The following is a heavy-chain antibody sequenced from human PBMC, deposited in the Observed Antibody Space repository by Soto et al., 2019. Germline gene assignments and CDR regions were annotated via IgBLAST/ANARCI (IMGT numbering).Heavy chain of an antibody. CDR3: AKDAAGRVAARFDH. Sequence: DVQVLESGGGLVQPGGSLRLSCAASGFTFSSFAMSWVRQAPGEGLEWVSSITDSGDETYYSDSVKGRFTISRDNPKNTVFLHLNSLRAADTARYYCAKDAAGRVAARFDHWGQGSLVTVSS. CDR2: ITDSGDET. V-gene: IGHV3-23*01. J-gene: IGHJ4*02. CDR1: GFTFSSFA. D-gene: IGHD6-13*01.